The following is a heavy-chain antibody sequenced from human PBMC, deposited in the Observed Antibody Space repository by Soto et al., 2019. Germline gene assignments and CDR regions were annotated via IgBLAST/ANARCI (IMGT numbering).Heavy chain of an antibody. CDR2: IKSKTDGGTT. V-gene: IGHV3-15*07. CDR3: TTLSIVFTPAAVPAGFFY. J-gene: IGHJ4*02. D-gene: IGHD2-2*01. CDR1: GFSFSNAW. Sequence: PGGSLRLSCAASGFSFSNAWMNWVRQAPGKGLEWVGRIKSKTDGGTTDYAAPVKGRITISRDDSKNTLSLQMGSLKADDTAVYYCTTLSIVFTPAAVPAGFFYWGQGTLVTVSS.